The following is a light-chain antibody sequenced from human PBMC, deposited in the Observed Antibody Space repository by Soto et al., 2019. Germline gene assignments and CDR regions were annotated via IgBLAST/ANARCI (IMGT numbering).Light chain of an antibody. Sequence: EIVLTQSPATLSLSPGERVTLSCRASQSVSNYLAWYQQKPVQAPRLLGSAASNSATGIPARFSGSGSGTDFTLTISSLEPEDFGVFYCQQRFDWPKITFGQGTRLEI. CDR2: AAS. J-gene: IGKJ5*01. CDR3: QQRFDWPKIT. CDR1: QSVSNY. V-gene: IGKV3-11*01.